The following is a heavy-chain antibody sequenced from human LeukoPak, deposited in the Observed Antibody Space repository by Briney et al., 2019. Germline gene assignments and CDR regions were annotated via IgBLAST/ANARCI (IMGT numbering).Heavy chain of an antibody. Sequence: GGSLRLSCAASGFTLSSYAMGWVRQAPGKGLEWVSTISDSGGSTYYADSVKGRFTISRDNSKSTLYLQMNSLRAEDTAVYYCGRYYVMDVWGQGTSVTVSS. CDR2: ISDSGGST. CDR3: GRYYVMDV. V-gene: IGHV3-23*01. CDR1: GFTLSSYA. J-gene: IGHJ6*02.